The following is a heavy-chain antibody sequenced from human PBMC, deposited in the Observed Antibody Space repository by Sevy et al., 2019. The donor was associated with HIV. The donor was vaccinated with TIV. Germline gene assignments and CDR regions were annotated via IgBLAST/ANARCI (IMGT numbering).Heavy chain of an antibody. V-gene: IGHV3-48*03. D-gene: IGHD2-21*02. CDR3: ARAYCGGDCPQGYNWFDP. CDR2: ISSSGSTI. Sequence: GSLRLSCAASGFTFSSYEMNWVRQAPGKGLEWVSYISSSGSTIYYADSVKGRFTISRDNAKNSLYLQMNSLRAEDTAVYYCARAYCGGDCPQGYNWFDPWGQGTLVTVSS. J-gene: IGHJ5*02. CDR1: GFTFSSYE.